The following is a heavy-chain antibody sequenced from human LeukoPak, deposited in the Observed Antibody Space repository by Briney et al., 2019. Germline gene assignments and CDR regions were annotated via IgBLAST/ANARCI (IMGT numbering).Heavy chain of an antibody. CDR1: GFTFTRHV. D-gene: IGHD1-1*01. J-gene: IGHJ4*02. Sequence: GGSLRLSCSASGFTFTRHVMHWVLQAPGKGLQYVSGISMNVHTTYYAGSVKGRFTISRDSSKNTVYLQMNSLTAEDTAVYYCVREGLERRTNFDYWGQGTLVSVSS. V-gene: IGHV3-64D*06. CDR3: VREGLERRTNFDY. CDR2: ISMNVHTT.